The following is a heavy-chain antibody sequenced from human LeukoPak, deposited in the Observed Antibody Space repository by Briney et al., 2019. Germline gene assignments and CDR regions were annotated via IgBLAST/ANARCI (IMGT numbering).Heavy chain of an antibody. J-gene: IGHJ4*02. Sequence: GGSLRLSCAASGFTFNNFAMSWVRQAPGKGLEWVSAISGSGGSTYYADSVKGRFTISRDNAKNTLFLQMNSLRAEDTAVYYCATDRGYSDYWGQGTLVTVSS. D-gene: IGHD6-13*01. CDR1: GFTFNNFA. V-gene: IGHV3-23*01. CDR2: ISGSGGST. CDR3: ATDRGYSDY.